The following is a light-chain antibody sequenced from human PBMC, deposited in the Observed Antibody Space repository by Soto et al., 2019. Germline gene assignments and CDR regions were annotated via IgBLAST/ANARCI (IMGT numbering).Light chain of an antibody. CDR3: QQADSFPLT. J-gene: IGKJ4*01. V-gene: IGKV1D-12*01. CDR1: QDISNS. Sequence: DIQMTQSPSSVSASVGDRVTITCRASQDISNSLAWYQQKPGKAPKLLIYAASSLQSGVPSRFSGSGSGTVFPLTISPLQPEDFATYYCQQADSFPLTFGGGTKVEIK. CDR2: AAS.